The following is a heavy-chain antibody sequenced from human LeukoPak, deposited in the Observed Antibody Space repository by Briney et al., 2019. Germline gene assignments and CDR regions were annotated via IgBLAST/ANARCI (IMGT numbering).Heavy chain of an antibody. CDR2: ISSSGSTI. CDR3: ARDPVLGYFDY. J-gene: IGHJ4*02. Sequence: GGSLRLSCAASGFTFSSYEMTWVRQAPGKGLEWVSYISSSGSTIYYADSVKGRFTISRDNAKNSLYLQMNSLRAEDTAVYYCARDPVLGYFDYWGQGTLVTVSS. CDR1: GFTFSSYE. V-gene: IGHV3-48*03.